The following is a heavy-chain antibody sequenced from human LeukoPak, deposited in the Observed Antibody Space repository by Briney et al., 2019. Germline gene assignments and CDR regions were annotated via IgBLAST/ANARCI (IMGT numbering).Heavy chain of an antibody. CDR3: AGVNYLAPFDY. D-gene: IGHD1-7*01. V-gene: IGHV4-39*01. Sequence: SETLSLTCTVSGGSISSSSYYWGWIRQPPGKGLEWIGSIYYSGSTYYNPSLKSRVTISVDTSKNQFSLKLSSVTAADTAIYYCAGVNYLAPFDYWGQGIQVTVSS. CDR2: IYYSGST. J-gene: IGHJ4*02. CDR1: GGSISSSSYY.